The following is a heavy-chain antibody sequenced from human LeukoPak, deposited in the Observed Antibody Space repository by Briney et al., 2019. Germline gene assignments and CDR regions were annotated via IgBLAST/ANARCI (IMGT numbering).Heavy chain of an antibody. J-gene: IGHJ4*02. CDR2: ISGSGGST. D-gene: IGHD1-26*01. CDR3: AKVGGSYYELDY. CDR1: GFTFSSYA. Sequence: PGGSLRLSCAASGFTFSSYAMSWVRQAPVKGLEWVSAISGSGGSTYYADSVKGRFTISRDNSKNTLYLQMNSLRAEDTAVYYCAKVGGSYYELDYWGQGTLVTVSS. V-gene: IGHV3-23*01.